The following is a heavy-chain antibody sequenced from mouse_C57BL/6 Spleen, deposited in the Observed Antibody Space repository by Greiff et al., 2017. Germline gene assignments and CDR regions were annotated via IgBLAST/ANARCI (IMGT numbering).Heavy chain of an antibody. Sequence: EVHLVESGGGLVKPGGSLKLSCAASGFTFSDYGMHWVRQAPEKGLEWVAYISSGSSTIYYADTVKGRFTISRDNAKNTLFLQMTSLRSEDTAMYYCARGLGRSAYWGQGTLVTVSA. V-gene: IGHV5-17*01. CDR3: ARGLGRSAY. J-gene: IGHJ3*01. D-gene: IGHD4-1*01. CDR2: ISSGSSTI. CDR1: GFTFSDYG.